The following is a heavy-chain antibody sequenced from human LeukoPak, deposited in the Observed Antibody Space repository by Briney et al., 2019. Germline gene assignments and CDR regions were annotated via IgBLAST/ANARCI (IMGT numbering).Heavy chain of an antibody. CDR3: ASGGSYYDSSGYYSFDY. J-gene: IGHJ4*02. V-gene: IGHV1-69*13. CDR2: IIPIFGTA. CDR1: GGTFSSYT. Sequence: SVKVSCKASGGTFSSYTISWVRQAPGQGLEWMGGIIPIFGTANYAQKFQGRVTITADESTSTAYMELSSLRSEDTAVYYCASGGSYYDSSGYYSFDYWGQGTLVTVSS. D-gene: IGHD3-22*01.